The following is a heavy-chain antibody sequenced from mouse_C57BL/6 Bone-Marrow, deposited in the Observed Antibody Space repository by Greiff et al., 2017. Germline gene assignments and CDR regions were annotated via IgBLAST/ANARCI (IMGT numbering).Heavy chain of an antibody. D-gene: IGHD1-1*01. CDR1: GFNIKDDY. J-gene: IGHJ2*01. CDR3: TTSYYYGRSYGY. V-gene: IGHV14-4*01. Sequence: VQLQQSGAELVRPGASVKLSCTASGFNIKDDYMHWVKQRPEQGLEWIGWIDPENGDPEYPSTFQGKATITADTSSNTAYLQLSSLTSEDTAVYYCTTSYYYGRSYGYWGQGTTLTVSS. CDR2: IDPENGDP.